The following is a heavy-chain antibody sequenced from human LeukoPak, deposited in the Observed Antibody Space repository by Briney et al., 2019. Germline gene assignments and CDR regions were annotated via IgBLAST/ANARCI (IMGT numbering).Heavy chain of an antibody. CDR3: ARVLFGDGYRTYGMDV. J-gene: IGHJ6*02. CDR2: ISHDGSNK. Sequence: GGSLRLSCAASGFTFSSYAMHWVRQAPGKGLEWVAVISHDGSNKYYADSVKGRFTISRDNSKNTLYLQMNSLRAEDTAVYYCARVLFGDGYRTYGMDVWGQGTTVTVSS. V-gene: IGHV3-30-3*01. D-gene: IGHD3-10*01. CDR1: GFTFSSYA.